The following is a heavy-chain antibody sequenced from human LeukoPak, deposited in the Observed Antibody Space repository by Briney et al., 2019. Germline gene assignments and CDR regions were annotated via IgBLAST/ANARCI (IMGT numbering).Heavy chain of an antibody. CDR2: IYTSGST. V-gene: IGHV4-61*02. CDR1: GGSISSGSYY. Sequence: SQTLSLTCTVSGGSISSGSYYWSWIRQPAGKGLEWIGRIYTSGSTNYNPSLKSRATISVDTSKNQFSLKLSSVTAADTAVYYCAREGYDFWSGLDVWGKGTTVTVSS. CDR3: AREGYDFWSGLDV. J-gene: IGHJ6*04. D-gene: IGHD3-3*01.